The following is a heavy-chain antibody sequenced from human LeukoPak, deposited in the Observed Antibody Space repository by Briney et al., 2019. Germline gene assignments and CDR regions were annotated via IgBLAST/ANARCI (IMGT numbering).Heavy chain of an antibody. D-gene: IGHD5-18*01. J-gene: IGHJ3*02. CDR3: ARASGYSIGGSFDI. CDR1: GFTFDDYG. CDR2: INWNGGST. Sequence: GGSLRLSCAASGFTFDDYGMSWVRQAPGKGLEGVSGINWNGGSTGYADSVKGRFTISRDNAKNSLYLQMDSLRAEDTAFFYCARASGYSIGGSFDIWGQGTMVTVSS. V-gene: IGHV3-20*04.